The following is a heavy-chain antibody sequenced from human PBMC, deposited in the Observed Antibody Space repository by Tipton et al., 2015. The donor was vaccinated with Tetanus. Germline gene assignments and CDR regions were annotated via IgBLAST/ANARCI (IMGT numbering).Heavy chain of an antibody. V-gene: IGHV4-59*01. CDR2: VFYSGST. J-gene: IGHJ4*02. CDR1: GGSISSYY. D-gene: IGHD5-24*01. Sequence: TLSLTCTLSGGSISSYYWSWVRQPPGKGLEWLGYVFYSGSTDLNPSLKSRVTISVDTSNNLFSLKLTSVTTADTAVYYCARHPQTSNNLDYWGQGTLVTVSS. CDR3: ARHPQTSNNLDY.